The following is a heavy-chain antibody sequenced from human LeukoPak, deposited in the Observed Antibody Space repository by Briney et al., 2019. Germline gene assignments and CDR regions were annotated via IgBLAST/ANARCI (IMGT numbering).Heavy chain of an antibody. V-gene: IGHV3-48*04. CDR2: ISGSSSTI. CDR1: GFTFSSYS. CDR3: ARGSYYDFWGFDP. D-gene: IGHD3-3*01. J-gene: IGHJ5*02. Sequence: SGGSLRLSCAASGFTFSSYSMNWVRQAPGKGLEWVSCISGSSSTIYYADSVKGRFTISRDNAKNSLYLQMNSLRAEDTAVYYCARGSYYDFWGFDPWGQGTLVTVSS.